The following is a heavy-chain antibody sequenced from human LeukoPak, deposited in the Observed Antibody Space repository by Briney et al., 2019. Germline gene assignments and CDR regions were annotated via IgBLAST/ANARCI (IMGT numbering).Heavy chain of an antibody. J-gene: IGHJ4*02. Sequence: GGSLRLSCAASGFTFSDYYMSWIRQAPGKGLEWVSYISSSGSMIFYADSVKGRFTISRDNAKNSLYLQMSSLRAEDSAVYYCASMRGNYASFFDYWGQGTLVTVSS. CDR2: ISSSGSMI. D-gene: IGHD1-26*01. CDR3: ASMRGNYASFFDY. V-gene: IGHV3-11*04. CDR1: GFTFSDYY.